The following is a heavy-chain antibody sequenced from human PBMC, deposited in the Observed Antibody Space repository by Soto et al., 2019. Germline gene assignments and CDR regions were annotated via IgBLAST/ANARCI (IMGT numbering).Heavy chain of an antibody. Sequence: GCSMKISCAPSGVTFSSYAMHWVRQAPGKGLEWVAVISYDGSNKYYADSVKGRFTISRDNSKNTLYLQMNSLRAEDTAVYYCAREIERLLGYWGQGTLVTVSS. CDR3: AREIERLLGY. V-gene: IGHV3-30-3*01. J-gene: IGHJ4*02. CDR2: ISYDGSNK. D-gene: IGHD3-3*01. CDR1: GVTFSSYA.